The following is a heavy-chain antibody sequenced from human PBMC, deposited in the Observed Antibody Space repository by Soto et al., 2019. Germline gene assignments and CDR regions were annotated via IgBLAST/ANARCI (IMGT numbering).Heavy chain of an antibody. J-gene: IGHJ5*02. D-gene: IGHD3-10*01. CDR1: GFTFSSDW. V-gene: IGHV3-74*01. Sequence: PGGSLRLSCAASGFTFSSDWMHWVRQAPGKGLVWVSRINSDGSSTSYADSVKGRFTISRDNSKNTLYLQMNSLRAEDTAVYYCAKDRSTYYLVPPFDPWGQGTLVTVSS. CDR2: INSDGSST. CDR3: AKDRSTYYLVPPFDP.